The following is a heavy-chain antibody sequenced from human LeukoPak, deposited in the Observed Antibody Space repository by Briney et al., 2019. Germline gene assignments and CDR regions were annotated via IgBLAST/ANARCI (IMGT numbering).Heavy chain of an antibody. CDR1: GGSISSGSYY. CDR2: IYTSGST. J-gene: IGHJ3*02. V-gene: IGHV4-61*02. Sequence: SQTLSLTCTVSGGSISSGSYYWSWIRQPAGKGLEWIGRIYTSGSTNYNPSLKSRVTISVDTSKNQFSLKLSSVAAADTAVYYCASFRAFDIWGQGTMVTVSS. CDR3: ASFRAFDI.